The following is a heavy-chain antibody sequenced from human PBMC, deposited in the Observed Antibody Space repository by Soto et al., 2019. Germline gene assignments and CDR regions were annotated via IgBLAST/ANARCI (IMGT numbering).Heavy chain of an antibody. CDR3: AKVGALKQWLEHCDH. CDR2: IYAGGDTT. Sequence: EVQLLESGGGLVEPGGSLRLSCVASGFTFSSYAMSWVRQAPGKGLEWVSSIYAGGDTTYYADSVKGRFTISRDNSKDTLLLQMVGQRAEDTAVYYCAKVGALKQWLEHCDHWGQGTLVTVSS. V-gene: IGHV3-23*01. CDR1: GFTFSSYA. D-gene: IGHD6-19*01. J-gene: IGHJ4*02.